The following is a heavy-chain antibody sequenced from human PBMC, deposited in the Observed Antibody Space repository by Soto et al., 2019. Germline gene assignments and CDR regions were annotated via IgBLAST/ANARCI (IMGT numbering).Heavy chain of an antibody. CDR1: GFSFSDYY. V-gene: IGHV3-11*01. J-gene: IGHJ4*02. CDR3: ATYRRYYDSSGYF. D-gene: IGHD3-22*01. CDR2: IRDSGTTT. Sequence: QVQLVESGGGLVKPGGSLSLSCEASGFSFSDYYMTWIRQAPGKGLEWVSYIRDSGTTTYYADSVKGRFTISRDNSRNSLYLQMNSLRAEDTAVYYCATYRRYYDSSGYFWGQGTLVTVSS.